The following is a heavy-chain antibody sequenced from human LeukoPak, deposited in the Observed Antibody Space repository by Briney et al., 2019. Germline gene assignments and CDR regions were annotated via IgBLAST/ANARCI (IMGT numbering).Heavy chain of an antibody. V-gene: IGHV1-69*04. CDR1: GGTFSSYT. CDR2: IIPILGIA. D-gene: IGHD3-3*01. J-gene: IGHJ6*03. CDR3: ARDRDGVFGVVIYYYYMDV. Sequence: GASVKVSCKASGGTFSSYTISWVRQAPGQGLEWMGRIIPILGIANYAQKFQGRVTIIADKSTSTAYMELSSLRSEDTAVYYCARDRDGVFGVVIYYYYMDVWGKGTTVTVSS.